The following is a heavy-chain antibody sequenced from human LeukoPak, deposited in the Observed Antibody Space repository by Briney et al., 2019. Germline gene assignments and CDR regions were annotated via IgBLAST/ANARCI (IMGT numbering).Heavy chain of an antibody. CDR3: AKDSSSRTLGWFDL. CDR1: GFTFGSYA. Sequence: GGSLRLSCAASGFTFGSYAMSWVRQAPGKGLEWVSAISGSGGSTYYADSVKGRFTISRDNSKNTLYLQMNSLRAEDTAVYYCAKDSSSRTLGWFDLWGQGTLVTVSS. CDR2: ISGSGGST. J-gene: IGHJ5*02. V-gene: IGHV3-23*01. D-gene: IGHD2/OR15-2a*01.